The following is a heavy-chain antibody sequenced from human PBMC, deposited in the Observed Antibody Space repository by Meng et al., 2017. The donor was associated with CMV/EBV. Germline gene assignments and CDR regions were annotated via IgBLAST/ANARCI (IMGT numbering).Heavy chain of an antibody. CDR2: IYPGDSDT. D-gene: IGHD1/OR15-1a*01. CDR3: ARHEDTWNNSSPNAF. CDR1: GYSFTSYW. Sequence: KVSCKGSGYSFTSYWIAWVRQMTGIGMEWIGMIYPGDSDTRYSPSFQGQVTISADTSINTAYLQWSSLKASDTAIYYCARHEDTWNNSSPNAFWGLTPLVPSPQ. V-gene: IGHV5-51*01. J-gene: IGHJ1*01.